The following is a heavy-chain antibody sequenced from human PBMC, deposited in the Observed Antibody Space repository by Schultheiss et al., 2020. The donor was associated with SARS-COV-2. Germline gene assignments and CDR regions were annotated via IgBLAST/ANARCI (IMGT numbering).Heavy chain of an antibody. CDR3: AKDDYVWGSYLRH. J-gene: IGHJ4*02. CDR2: IYYSGSI. CDR1: GGSISSYY. V-gene: IGHV4-59*01. D-gene: IGHD3-16*02. Sequence: SETLSLTCTVSGGSISSYYWSWIRQPPGKGLEWIGYIYYSGSINYNPSLKSRVTISVDTSKNQFSLKLTSVTAADTAVYYCAKDDYVWGSYLRHWGQGSLVTVSS.